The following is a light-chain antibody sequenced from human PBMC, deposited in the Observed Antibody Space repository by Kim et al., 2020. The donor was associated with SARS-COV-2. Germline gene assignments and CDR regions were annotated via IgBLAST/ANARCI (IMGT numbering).Light chain of an antibody. Sequence: PGERASLSCRARRSVVSSYLAWYQMKPGLAPRLLIYDASSRATGIPDRFSGSGSGTDFTLTISRLEPEDFAVYYCQQYGSSPRTFGHGTKVDIK. CDR3: QQYGSSPRT. V-gene: IGKV3-20*01. J-gene: IGKJ1*01. CDR1: RSVVSSY. CDR2: DAS.